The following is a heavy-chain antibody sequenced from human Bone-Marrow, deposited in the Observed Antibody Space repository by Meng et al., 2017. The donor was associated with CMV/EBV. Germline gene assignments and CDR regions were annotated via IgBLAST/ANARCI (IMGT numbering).Heavy chain of an antibody. V-gene: IGHV3-74*01. J-gene: IGHJ6*01. D-gene: IGHD2-2*01. CDR3: AREVVVVVPAATNYYYYGMDV. Sequence: GGSLRLSCAASGFTFSSYWMHWVRQAPGKGLVWVSRINSDGSSTSYADSVKGRFTISRDNAKNTLYLQMNSLRAEDTAVYYCAREVVVVVPAATNYYYYGMDVWGQGNTVTVAS. CDR1: GFTFSSYW. CDR2: INSDGSST.